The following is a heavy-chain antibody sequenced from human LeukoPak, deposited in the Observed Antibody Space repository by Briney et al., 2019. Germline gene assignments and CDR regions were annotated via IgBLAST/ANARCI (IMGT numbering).Heavy chain of an antibody. J-gene: IGHJ4*02. CDR1: GGSISSGDYY. CDR3: ARVWSGLRSPRYFDY. CDR2: IYYSGST. Sequence: SETLSLTCTVSGGSISSGDYYWSWIRQHPGKGLEWIGYIYYSGSTYYNPSLKSRVTISVDTSKNQFSLKLSSVTAADTAVYYCARVWSGLRSPRYFDYWGQGTLVTVSS. V-gene: IGHV4-31*03. D-gene: IGHD4-17*01.